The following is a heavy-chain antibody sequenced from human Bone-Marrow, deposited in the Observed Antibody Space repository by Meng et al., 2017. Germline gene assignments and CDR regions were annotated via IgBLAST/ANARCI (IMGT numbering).Heavy chain of an antibody. J-gene: IGHJ5*02. Sequence: VQLQQWGAGLFKPSEPLSLTCAVFGGSLSGYYCNWFRQPPGKGLEWIGGSDQFGTTSYNRSLKSRHTISIDTSKNQISLRLSSVIAADTAVYYCVYFWTGYFTSGQGTLVTVSS. V-gene: IGHV4-34*01. CDR1: GGSLSGYY. CDR3: VYFWTGYFT. D-gene: IGHD3/OR15-3a*01. CDR2: SDQFGTT.